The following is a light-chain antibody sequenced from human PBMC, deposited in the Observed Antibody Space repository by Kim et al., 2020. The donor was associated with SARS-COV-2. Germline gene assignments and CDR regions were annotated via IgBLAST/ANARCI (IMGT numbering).Light chain of an antibody. V-gene: IGLV1-40*01. CDR1: SSNIGAGYD. Sequence: QSALTQPPSVSGAPGQRVTISCTGGSSNIGAGYDVHWYQQLPGSAPKLVIFSSTHRPSGVPDRFSGSKSGSSASLVITGLQAEDEADYYCQSYDTSLSGSVFGGGTQLTVL. CDR2: SST. J-gene: IGLJ3*02. CDR3: QSYDTSLSGSV.